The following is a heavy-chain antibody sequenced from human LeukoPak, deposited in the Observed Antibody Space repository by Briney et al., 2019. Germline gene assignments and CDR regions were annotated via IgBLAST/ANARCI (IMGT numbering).Heavy chain of an antibody. J-gene: IGHJ3*02. D-gene: IGHD3-22*01. CDR1: GGSISSGGYS. V-gene: IGHV4-30-2*01. Sequence: PSETLSLTCAVSGGSISSGGYSWSWIRQPPGKGLEWIGYIYHSGSTYYNPSLKSRVTISVVRSKNQFSLKLSSVTAADTAVYYCARDYYDSSGYYFMAFDIWGQGTMVTVSS. CDR3: ARDYYDSSGYYFMAFDI. CDR2: IYHSGST.